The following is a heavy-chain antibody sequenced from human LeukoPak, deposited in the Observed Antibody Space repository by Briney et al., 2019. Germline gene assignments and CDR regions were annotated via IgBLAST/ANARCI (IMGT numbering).Heavy chain of an antibody. V-gene: IGHV4-38-2*02. Sequence: SETLSLTCTVSGYSISGGYYWGWIRQPPGKGLEWIGSIYHSGSTYYNPSLKSRVTISVDTSKNQFSLKLNSETAADTAVYYCARARTAVTDLWYWGQGTLVTVSS. J-gene: IGHJ4*02. D-gene: IGHD4-17*01. CDR2: IYHSGST. CDR3: ARARTAVTDLWY. CDR1: GYSISGGYY.